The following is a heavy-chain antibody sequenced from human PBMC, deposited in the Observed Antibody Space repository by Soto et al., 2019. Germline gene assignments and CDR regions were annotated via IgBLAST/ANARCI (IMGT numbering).Heavy chain of an antibody. V-gene: IGHV3-33*01. CDR1: GLTFSNYG. CDR3: ARYSSGLDY. Sequence: GGSLRLSCAASGLTFSNYGMHWVRQAPGKGLEWVSCIWYDGSNKYYVDSVKGRFTISRDNSKNTVYLQMNSLRAEDTAVYYRARYSSGLDYWGQGTLVTVSS. CDR2: IWYDGSNK. D-gene: IGHD6-19*01. J-gene: IGHJ4*02.